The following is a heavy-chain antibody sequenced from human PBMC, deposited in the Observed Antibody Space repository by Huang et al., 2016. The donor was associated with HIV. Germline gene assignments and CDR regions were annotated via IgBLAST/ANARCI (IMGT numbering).Heavy chain of an antibody. Sequence: QVQLVESGGGLVKTGGSLRLSCEASGFTFSDCYMSWIRQAPGKGVEWLSSIGGGGSPIYDADSVKGRFTISRDNAENSLYLQISSLRVEDTAVYYCARESYDFWNGYFSEFYYYYYMDVWGKGTTVTVAS. CDR1: GFTFSDCY. V-gene: IGHV3-11*04. CDR3: ARESYDFWNGYFSEFYYYYYMDV. D-gene: IGHD3-3*01. J-gene: IGHJ6*03. CDR2: IGGGGSPI.